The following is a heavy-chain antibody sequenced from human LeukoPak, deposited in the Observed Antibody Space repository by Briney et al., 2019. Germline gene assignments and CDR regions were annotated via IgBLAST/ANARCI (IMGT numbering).Heavy chain of an antibody. V-gene: IGHV3-23*01. CDR1: GGSFSGYY. CDR3: AKDPPILRWSFDY. CDR2: ITSSAGST. J-gene: IGHJ4*02. Sequence: PSETLSLTCAVYGGSFSGYYWSWIRQPPGKGLEWVSAITSSAGSTYYADSVKGRFSISRDNSKNTLYLQMSSLRADDTAIYYCAKDPPILRWSFDYWGQGTLVTVSS. D-gene: IGHD4-23*01.